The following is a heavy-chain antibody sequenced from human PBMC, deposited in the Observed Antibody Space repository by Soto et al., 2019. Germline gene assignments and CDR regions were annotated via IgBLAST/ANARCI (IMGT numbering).Heavy chain of an antibody. CDR3: ARGYSYGYFDY. V-gene: IGHV4-39*01. J-gene: IGHJ4*02. CDR1: GGSISSSSYY. Sequence: SETLSPTCTVSGGSISSSSYYWGWLRQPPGKGLEWIGSIYYSGSTYYNPSLKSRITISVDTSKNQFSLKLSSVTAADTDVYYCARGYSYGYFDYWGQGTLVTVSS. CDR2: IYYSGST. D-gene: IGHD5-18*01.